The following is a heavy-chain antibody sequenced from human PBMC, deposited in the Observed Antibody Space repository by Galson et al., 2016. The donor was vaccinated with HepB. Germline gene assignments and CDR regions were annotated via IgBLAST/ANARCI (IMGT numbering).Heavy chain of an antibody. J-gene: IGHJ4*02. D-gene: IGHD5-12*01. CDR3: AYPLNYNGYDYGAFDY. V-gene: IGHV3-30*03. CDR2: ISYDGSSK. CDR1: GLAFKRYG. Sequence: SCAVSGLAFKRYGMHWVRQAPGKGLEWVAVISYDGSSKYYADSVKGRFTISKDNSKNTLYLQMSSLRREDTTVYYCAYPLNYNGYDYGAFDYWGQGTLVTVSS.